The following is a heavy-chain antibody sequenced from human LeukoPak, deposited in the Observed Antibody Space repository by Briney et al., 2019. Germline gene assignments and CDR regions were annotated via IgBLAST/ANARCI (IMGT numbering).Heavy chain of an antibody. CDR2: IYPGDSDT. D-gene: IGHD3-16*01. Sequence: GESLKISCKGSGYSFTSYWIGWVRQMPGKGLEGMVIIYPGDSDTRYSPSFQGQVTISAEKSISTAYLQWSSLKASDTAMYYCARRLSHYYYYMDVWGKGTMVAVSS. CDR1: GYSFTSYW. CDR3: ARRLSHYYYYMDV. J-gene: IGHJ6*03. V-gene: IGHV5-51*01.